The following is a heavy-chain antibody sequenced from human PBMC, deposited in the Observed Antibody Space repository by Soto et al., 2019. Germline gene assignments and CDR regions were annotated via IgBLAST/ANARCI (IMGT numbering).Heavy chain of an antibody. CDR1: GYTFTSYA. CDR3: ARVGGITMVRGVKRAFDI. V-gene: IGHV1-3*01. Sequence: GASVKVSCKASGYTFTSYAMHWVRQAPGQRLEWMGWINAGNGNTKYSQKFQGRVTITRDTSASTAYMELSSLRSEDTAVYYCARVGGITMVRGVKRAFDIWGQGTMVTVSS. J-gene: IGHJ3*02. CDR2: INAGNGNT. D-gene: IGHD3-10*01.